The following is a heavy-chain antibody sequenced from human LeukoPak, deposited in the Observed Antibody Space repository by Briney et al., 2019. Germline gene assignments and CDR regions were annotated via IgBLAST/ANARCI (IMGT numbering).Heavy chain of an antibody. V-gene: IGHV3-23*01. D-gene: IGHD3-22*01. Sequence: GGSLRLSCAASGFTFSSYAMSWVRQAPGKGLEWVSAISGSGGSTYYADSVKGRFTISRDNSKNTLYLQMNSLRAEDTAVYYCAKDQGSYYYDSSGYYGRWFDPWGQGTLVTVSS. CDR2: ISGSGGST. CDR1: GFTFSSYA. CDR3: AKDQGSYYYDSSGYYGRWFDP. J-gene: IGHJ5*02.